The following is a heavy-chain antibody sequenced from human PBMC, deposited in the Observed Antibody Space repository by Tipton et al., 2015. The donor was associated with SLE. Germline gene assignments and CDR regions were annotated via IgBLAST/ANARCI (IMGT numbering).Heavy chain of an antibody. J-gene: IGHJ1*01. V-gene: IGHV4-4*07. CDR3: AIGIAAAEYFQH. Sequence: TLSLTCTVSGGSISSYYWSWIRQPAGKGLEWIGRIYTSGSTNYNPSLKSRVTMSVDTSKNQFSLKLSSVTAADTAVYYCAIGIAAAEYFQHWGQGTLVTVSS. CDR2: IYTSGST. CDR1: GGSISSYY. D-gene: IGHD6-13*01.